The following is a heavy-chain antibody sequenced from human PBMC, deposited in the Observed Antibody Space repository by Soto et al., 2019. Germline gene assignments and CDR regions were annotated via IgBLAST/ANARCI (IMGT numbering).Heavy chain of an antibody. D-gene: IGHD2-15*01. CDR3: ARRLTVVVAAPLDV. CDR1: GFTFSNYV. J-gene: IGHJ6*04. V-gene: IGHV3-23*01. CDR2: ISGSGDNT. Sequence: GGSLRLSCAASGFTFSNYVMSWVRQAPGKGLEWVSSISGSGDNTYYADSVKGRFTISRDNSKNSLYLQMNSLRAEDTAVYYCARRLTVVVAAPLDVWGKGTTVTVSS.